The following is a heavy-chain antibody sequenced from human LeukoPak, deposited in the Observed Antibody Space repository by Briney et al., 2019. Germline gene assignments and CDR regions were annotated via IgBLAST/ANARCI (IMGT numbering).Heavy chain of an antibody. CDR2: IYYSGST. CDR3: ARSTTTVTTFDWFDP. Sequence: PSETLSLTCTVSGGSISSYYWSWIRQPPGKGLEWIGYIYYSGSTNYNPSLKSRVTISVDTSKNQFSLKLSSVTAADTAVYYCARSTTTVTTFDWFDPWGQGTLVTVSS. CDR1: GGSISSYY. D-gene: IGHD4-17*01. V-gene: IGHV4-59*01. J-gene: IGHJ5*02.